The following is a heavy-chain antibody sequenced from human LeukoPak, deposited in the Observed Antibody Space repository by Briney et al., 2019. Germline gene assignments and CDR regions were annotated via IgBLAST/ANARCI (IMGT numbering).Heavy chain of an antibody. CDR3: ASNQVYFDY. V-gene: IGHV4-39*01. CDR2: IYYSGST. J-gene: IGHJ4*02. D-gene: IGHD1-14*01. Sequence: SETLSLTCTVSGGSISSSSYYWGWIRQPPGKGLEWIGSIYYSGSTYYNPSLKSRVTISVDTSKNQFSLKLSSVTAADTAVYYCASNQVYFDYWGQGTLVTVSS. CDR1: GGSISSSSYY.